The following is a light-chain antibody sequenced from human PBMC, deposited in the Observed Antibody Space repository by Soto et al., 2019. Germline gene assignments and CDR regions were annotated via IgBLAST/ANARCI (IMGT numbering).Light chain of an antibody. CDR1: QSVRSY. V-gene: IGKV3-11*01. J-gene: IGKJ5*01. CDR3: QQYSNWPPIT. Sequence: EIVLTQSPATLALSPGERATLSCRASQSVRSYLAWYQQKPGQAPRLLIYDTSNRATGIPARFSGSGSGTDFSLTINSLEPEDFAVYYCQQYSNWPPITFGQGTRLEIK. CDR2: DTS.